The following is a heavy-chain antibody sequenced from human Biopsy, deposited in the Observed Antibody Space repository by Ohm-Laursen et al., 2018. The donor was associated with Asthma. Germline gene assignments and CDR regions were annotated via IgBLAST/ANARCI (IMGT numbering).Heavy chain of an antibody. CDR2: IYYSGST. CDR3: ARWGSFGFDY. Sequence: TLSLTCTVSGGSISSGGYYWSWIRQHPGKGLEWIGYIYYSGSTYYNPSVKSRVTISVDTSKNQFSLNLSSVTAADTAVYYCARWGSFGFDYWGQGTLVTVSS. J-gene: IGHJ4*02. CDR1: GGSISSGGYY. V-gene: IGHV4-31*03. D-gene: IGHD7-27*01.